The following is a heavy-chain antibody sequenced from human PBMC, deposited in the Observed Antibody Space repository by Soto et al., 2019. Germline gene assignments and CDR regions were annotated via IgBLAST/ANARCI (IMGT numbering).Heavy chain of an antibody. CDR2: IGTAGDT. Sequence: GGSLRLSCAASGFTFSSYDMHWVRQATGKGLEWVSAIGTAGDTYYPGSVKGRFTISRENAKNSLYLQMNSLRAEDTAVYYCARDHYILRGGWGMDVWGQGTTVTVSS. D-gene: IGHD3-10*01. CDR3: ARDHYILRGGWGMDV. CDR1: GFTFSSYD. J-gene: IGHJ6*02. V-gene: IGHV3-13*01.